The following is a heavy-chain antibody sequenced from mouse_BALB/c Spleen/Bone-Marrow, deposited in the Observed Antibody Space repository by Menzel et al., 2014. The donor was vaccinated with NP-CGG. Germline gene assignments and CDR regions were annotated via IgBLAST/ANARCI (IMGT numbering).Heavy chain of an antibody. Sequence: EVKLVESGGGLMQPGGSLKLSCATSGFTFSDYYMYWVRQTPEKRLEWVAYISNGGGSTYYPDTVKGRFTISRDNAKNTLYLQMSRLKSEDTAMYYCARRRSLYYAMDYWGQGTSVTVSS. V-gene: IGHV5-12*02. D-gene: IGHD1-1*01. CDR3: ARRRSLYYAMDY. J-gene: IGHJ4*01. CDR1: GFTFSDYY. CDR2: ISNGGGST.